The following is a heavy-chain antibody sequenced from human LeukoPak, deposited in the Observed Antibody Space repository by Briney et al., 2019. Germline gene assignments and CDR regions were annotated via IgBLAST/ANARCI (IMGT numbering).Heavy chain of an antibody. V-gene: IGHV3-74*01. CDR2: INPDDGST. CDR1: GFTLRKYW. D-gene: IGHD2-15*01. Sequence: PGGSLRLSCAASGFTLRKYWLHWVRQAPGKGLVWVSRINPDDGSTSYADSVKGRFTISRDDAKNTLYLQMNSLRAEDTAVYYCVRGGESTWSWGQGTLVTVSS. CDR3: VRGGESTWS. J-gene: IGHJ5*02.